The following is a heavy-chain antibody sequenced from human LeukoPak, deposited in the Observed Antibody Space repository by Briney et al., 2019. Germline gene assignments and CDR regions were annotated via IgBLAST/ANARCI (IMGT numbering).Heavy chain of an antibody. Sequence: PGGSLRLSCAASGFTFSSYSMNWVRQAPGKGLEWVSSISSSSSYIYYADSVKGRFTISRDNAKNSLYLQMSSLRAEDTAVYYCAKTSAGIRGGYFDYWGQGTLVTVSS. CDR3: AKTSAGIRGGYFDY. J-gene: IGHJ4*02. CDR1: GFTFSSYS. D-gene: IGHD3-10*01. CDR2: ISSSSSYI. V-gene: IGHV3-21*04.